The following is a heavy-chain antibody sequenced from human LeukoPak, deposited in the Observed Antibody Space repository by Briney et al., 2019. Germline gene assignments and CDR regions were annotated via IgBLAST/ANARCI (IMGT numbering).Heavy chain of an antibody. CDR1: GVMFRNYW. CDR2: IDKEGNER. CDR3: ALYCSSANCHDAFDI. Sequence: GGSLRLSCAVSGVMFRNYWMSWVRQAPGKGLEWAANIDKEGNERSYVASVKGRFTISRDNAKNSLYLQMNGLGAEDTAMYYCALYCSSANCHDAFDIWGQGTMVTVSS. D-gene: IGHD2-15*01. J-gene: IGHJ3*02. V-gene: IGHV3-7*03.